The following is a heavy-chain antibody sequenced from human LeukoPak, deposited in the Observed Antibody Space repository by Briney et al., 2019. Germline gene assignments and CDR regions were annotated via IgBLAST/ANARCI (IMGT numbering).Heavy chain of an antibody. CDR3: ARGPPGVWFGELSYDY. V-gene: IGHV1-8*01. D-gene: IGHD3-10*01. J-gene: IGHJ4*02. Sequence: ASVKVSCKASGYTFTSYDINWVRQATGQGLEWMGWMNPNSGNTGYAQKFQGRVTMTRNTSISTAYMELSSLRSEDTAVYYCARGPPGVWFGELSYDYWGQGTLVTVSS. CDR2: MNPNSGNT. CDR1: GYTFTSYD.